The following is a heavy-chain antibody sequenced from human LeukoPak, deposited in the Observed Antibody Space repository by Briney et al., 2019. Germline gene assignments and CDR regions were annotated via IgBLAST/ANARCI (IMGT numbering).Heavy chain of an antibody. CDR3: ARRSSGIAATDKIDF. CDR1: GFTFDDYA. V-gene: IGHV3-9*01. Sequence: GGSLRLSCAASGFTFDDYAVHWVRQAPGKGLEWVSGISWNSGSIGYADSVKGRFTISRDNAKNSLFLQMSSLRAEDTAVYYCARRSSGIAATDKIDFWGQGTLVIVSS. CDR2: ISWNSGSI. J-gene: IGHJ4*02. D-gene: IGHD6-13*01.